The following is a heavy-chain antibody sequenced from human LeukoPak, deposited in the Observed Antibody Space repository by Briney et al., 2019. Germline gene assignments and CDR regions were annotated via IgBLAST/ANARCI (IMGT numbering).Heavy chain of an antibody. CDR2: IYYSGST. V-gene: IGHV4-59*08. D-gene: IGHD2-15*01. CDR1: GGSISRYY. Sequence: SETLSLTCTVSGGSISRYYWSWIRQPPGKGLEWIGYIYYSGSTNYNPSLKSRVTISVDTSKNQFSLKTSSVTAADKAVYYCARHLFLGSGSNFDYWGQGTLVTVSS. J-gene: IGHJ4*02. CDR3: ARHLFLGSGSNFDY.